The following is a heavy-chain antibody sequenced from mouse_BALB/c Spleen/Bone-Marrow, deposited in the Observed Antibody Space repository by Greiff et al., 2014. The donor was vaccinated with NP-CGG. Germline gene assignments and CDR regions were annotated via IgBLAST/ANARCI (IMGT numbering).Heavy chain of an antibody. D-gene: IGHD1-1*01. CDR1: GFTFSSFG. J-gene: IGHJ2*01. V-gene: IGHV5-17*02. CDR2: ISSGSSTV. CDR3: ARSGSSSGYFDY. Sequence: EVKLMESGGGLVQPGGSRKLSCAASGFTFSSFGMHWVRQAPEKGLEWVAYISSGSSTVYYADKVMGRFTISRDNPKNTLFLQMTSRRSEDTAMYYCARSGSSSGYFDYWGQGTTLTVSS.